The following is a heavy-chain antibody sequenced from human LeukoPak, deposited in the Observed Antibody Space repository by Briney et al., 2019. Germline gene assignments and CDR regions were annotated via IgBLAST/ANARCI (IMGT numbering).Heavy chain of an antibody. CDR3: ARGAAFDI. J-gene: IGHJ3*02. CDR2: IASDGSNT. CDR1: GFTFSSYW. V-gene: IGHV3-74*01. Sequence: GGSLRLSCAASGFTFSSYWMNWVRQAPGKGLVWVSRIASDGSNTAYADSVKGRFSISRANAKNTLYLQMNCLRVEDTAVYYCARGAAFDIWGQGTMVTVSS.